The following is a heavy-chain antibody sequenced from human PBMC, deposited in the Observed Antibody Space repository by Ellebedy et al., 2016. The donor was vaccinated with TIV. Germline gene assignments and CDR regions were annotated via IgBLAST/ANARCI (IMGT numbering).Heavy chain of an antibody. CDR2: IYPGDSDT. V-gene: IGHV5-51*01. J-gene: IGHJ4*02. D-gene: IGHD1-14*01. Sequence: GESLKISCEASGYDFNNKYWIAWVRQMPGKGLEWVAIIYPGDSDTIYSPSFEGHVSISTDRSINTAYLQWSSLKASDTAIYYCTRLEAPPSNDDDHLPTYFDYWGQGTLVIISS. CDR3: TRLEAPPSNDDDHLPTYFDY. CDR1: GYDFNNKYW.